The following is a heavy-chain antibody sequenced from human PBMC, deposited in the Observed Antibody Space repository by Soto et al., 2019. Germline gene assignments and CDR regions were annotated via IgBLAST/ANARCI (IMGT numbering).Heavy chain of an antibody. V-gene: IGHV3-23*01. CDR3: AKDRRAGGNYGFYSDF. D-gene: IGHD1-7*01. J-gene: IGHJ4*02. CDR1: GFTFSSYG. Sequence: EVQLLESGGGLVQPGGSLRLSCAASGFTFSSYGMTWFRQAPGQGLEWVSFSSATGAGTYYADYVKGRFTISRDNSKNTLYLQMTSLRADDTAVYYCAKDRRAGGNYGFYSDFWGQGALVIVSS. CDR2: SSATGAGT.